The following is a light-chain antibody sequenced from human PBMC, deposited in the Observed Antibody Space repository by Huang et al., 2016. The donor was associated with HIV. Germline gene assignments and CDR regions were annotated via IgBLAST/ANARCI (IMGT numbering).Light chain of an antibody. CDR3: QQYNDWPLT. CDR1: QSLSSQ. V-gene: IGKV3-15*01. Sequence: EIVMTQSPATLSVSPGERVTLSCRASQSLSSQLAWYQQKRGQAPRYRIYGVSTRATDIPARFRGSGSGTDFTLTINSLQSEDFATYYCQQYNDWPLTFGQGTEVEIK. J-gene: IGKJ1*01. CDR2: GVS.